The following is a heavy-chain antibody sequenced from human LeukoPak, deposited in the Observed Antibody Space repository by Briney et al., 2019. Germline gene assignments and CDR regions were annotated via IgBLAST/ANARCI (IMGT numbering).Heavy chain of an antibody. CDR2: ISSSSRTK. Sequence: GGSLRLSCAASGFTFSSYRMNWVRQAPGKGLEWVSYISSSSRTKYYADSVKGRFTISRDNAKNSLYLQMNSPRAEDTAVYYCASGAEGYVFDPWGQGTLVTVFS. V-gene: IGHV3-48*01. CDR1: GFTFSSYR. J-gene: IGHJ5*02. D-gene: IGHD5-12*01. CDR3: ASGAEGYVFDP.